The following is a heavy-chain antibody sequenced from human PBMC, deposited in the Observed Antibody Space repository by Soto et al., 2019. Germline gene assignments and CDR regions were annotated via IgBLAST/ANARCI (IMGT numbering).Heavy chain of an antibody. CDR2: IYPGDSDT. V-gene: IGHV5-51*01. CDR3: ARRGPRTYYYDSSGSPSPTEEYNWFDP. CDR1: GYSFTSYW. D-gene: IGHD3-22*01. J-gene: IGHJ5*02. Sequence: EVQLVQSGAEVKKPGESLKISCKGSGYSFTSYWIGWVRQMPWKGLEWMGIIYPGDSDTRYSPSFQGQVTISADKSISTAYLQWSILKASDTAMYYCARRGPRTYYYDSSGSPSPTEEYNWFDPWGQGTLVTVSS.